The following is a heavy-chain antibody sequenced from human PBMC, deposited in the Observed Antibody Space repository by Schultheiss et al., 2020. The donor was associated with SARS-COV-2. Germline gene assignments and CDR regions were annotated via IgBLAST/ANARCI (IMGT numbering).Heavy chain of an antibody. D-gene: IGHD4-11*01. Sequence: GESLKISCAASGFTVSSNYMSWVRQAPGKGLEWVSAISGSGGSTYYADSVKGRFTISRDNAKNSLYLQMNSLRAEDTAVYYCARDLWYYGNYDGAYFDYWGQGTLVTVSS. V-gene: IGHV3-11*04. J-gene: IGHJ4*02. CDR2: ISGSGGST. CDR3: ARDLWYYGNYDGAYFDY. CDR1: GFTVSSNY.